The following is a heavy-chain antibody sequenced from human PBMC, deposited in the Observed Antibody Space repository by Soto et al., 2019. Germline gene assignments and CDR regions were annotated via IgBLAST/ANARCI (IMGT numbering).Heavy chain of an antibody. CDR2: ISGSGGST. D-gene: IGHD1-26*01. J-gene: IGHJ4*02. Sequence: EVQLLESGGGLVQPGGSLRLSCAASGFTFSGYAMRWVRQAPVKGLEWVSAISGSGGSTYYADSVKGRFTISRDNSKNTLYLQMNSLRAEDTAVCYCARRGSGSYYDYWGQGPLVTVSS. V-gene: IGHV3-23*01. CDR3: ARRGSGSYYDY. CDR1: GFTFSGYA.